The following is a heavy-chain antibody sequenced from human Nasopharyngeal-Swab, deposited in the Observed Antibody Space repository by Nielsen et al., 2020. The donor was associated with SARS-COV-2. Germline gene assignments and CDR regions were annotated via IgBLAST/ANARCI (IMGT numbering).Heavy chain of an antibody. V-gene: IGHV3-21*01. D-gene: IGHD3-22*01. J-gene: IGHJ4*02. CDR1: GFTFSNYA. CDR3: ARAGGYYYDSSGHRTDHAEFDY. Sequence: GGSLRLSCAASGFTFSNYAMNWVRQAPGKGLEWVSSISSSSSYIYYADSVKGRFTISRDNAKNSLYLQMNSLRAEDTAVYYCARAGGYYYDSSGHRTDHAEFDYWGQGTLVTVSS. CDR2: ISSSSSYI.